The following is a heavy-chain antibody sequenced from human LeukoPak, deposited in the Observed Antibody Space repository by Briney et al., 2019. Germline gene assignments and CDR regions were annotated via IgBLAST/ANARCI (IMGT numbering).Heavy chain of an antibody. CDR3: ARDREPTYYDFWSGPLWFDP. Sequence: ASVKVSCKASGYTFTNYYMHWVRQAPGQGLEWMGIINPSGGSTSYAQKFQGRVTTTRDASTSTVYMELSSLRSEDTAVYYCARDREPTYYDFWSGPLWFDPWGQGTLVTVSS. D-gene: IGHD3-3*01. CDR1: GYTFTNYY. V-gene: IGHV1-46*01. J-gene: IGHJ5*02. CDR2: INPSGGST.